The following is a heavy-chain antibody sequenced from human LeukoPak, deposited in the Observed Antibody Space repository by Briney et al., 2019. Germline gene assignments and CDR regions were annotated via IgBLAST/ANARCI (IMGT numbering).Heavy chain of an antibody. D-gene: IGHD2-15*01. CDR2: XXXXXGTA. V-gene: IGHV1-69*06. CDR1: GGTFSSYA. J-gene: IGHJ6*04. CDR3: ASYDFVHCSGGSCYGGFYYYGMDV. Sequence: GSSVKVSCKASGGTFSSYAISWVRQAPGQGLXXXXXXXXXXGTANYAQKFQGRVTITADKSTSTAYMELSSLRSEDTAVYYCASYDFVHCSGGSCYGGFYYYGMDVWGKGTTVTVSS.